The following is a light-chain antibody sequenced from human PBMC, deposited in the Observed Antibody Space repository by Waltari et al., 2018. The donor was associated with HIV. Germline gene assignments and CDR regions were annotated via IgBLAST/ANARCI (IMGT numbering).Light chain of an antibody. CDR2: EVN. Sequence: QSALTPPPSASGSPGQSVTIPCTGTSSDAGGSKYVSWYQQHPGKAPKLMIYEVNKRPSGVPDRFSGSKSANTASLTVSGLQADDEADYYCNSYAGSNNWVFGGGTKLTVL. CDR3: NSYAGSNNWV. V-gene: IGLV2-8*01. J-gene: IGLJ3*02. CDR1: SSDAGGSKY.